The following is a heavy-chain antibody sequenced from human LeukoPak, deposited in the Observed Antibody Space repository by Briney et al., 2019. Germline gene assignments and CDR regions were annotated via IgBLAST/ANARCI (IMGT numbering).Heavy chain of an antibody. D-gene: IGHD3-10*01. V-gene: IGHV3-66*01. J-gene: IGHJ5*02. CDR1: GFTVSSNY. CDR2: IYSGGST. CDR3: ARNVLLWFGELPFDP. Sequence: GGSLRLSCAASGFTVSSNYMSWVRQAPGKGLEWVSVIYSGGSTYYADSVKGRFTISRDDSKNTLYLQMNSLRAEDTAVYYCARNVLLWFGELPFDPWGQGTLVTVSS.